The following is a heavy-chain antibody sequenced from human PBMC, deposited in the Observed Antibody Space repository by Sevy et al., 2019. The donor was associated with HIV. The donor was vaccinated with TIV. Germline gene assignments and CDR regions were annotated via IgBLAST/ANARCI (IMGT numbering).Heavy chain of an antibody. CDR1: GFTFSSYG. CDR2: ISYDGSNK. J-gene: IGHJ4*02. Sequence: GGSLRLSYAASGFTFSSYGMHWVRQAPGKGLEWVAVISYDGSNKYYADSVKGRFTISRDNSKNTLYLQMNSLRAEDTAVYYCAKGPAYCGGDCYSEFFDYWGQGTLVTVSS. CDR3: AKGPAYCGGDCYSEFFDY. D-gene: IGHD2-21*02. V-gene: IGHV3-30*18.